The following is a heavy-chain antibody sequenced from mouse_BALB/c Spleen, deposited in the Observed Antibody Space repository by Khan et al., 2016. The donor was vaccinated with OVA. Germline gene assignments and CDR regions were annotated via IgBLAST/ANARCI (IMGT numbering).Heavy chain of an antibody. D-gene: IGHD1-1*01. Sequence: QVQLQQPGAELVKAGASVKMSCKASGYTFTSYWMHWVKQRPGQGLEWFAETNPTNGRTYYNEKFKSKATLTVDKSSSTAYMQLSGPTFEDSAVYYCASIKKILATYFDYWGQGTTLTVSS. V-gene: IGHV1S81*02. CDR3: ASIKKILATYFDY. J-gene: IGHJ2*01. CDR2: TNPTNGRT. CDR1: GYTFTSYW.